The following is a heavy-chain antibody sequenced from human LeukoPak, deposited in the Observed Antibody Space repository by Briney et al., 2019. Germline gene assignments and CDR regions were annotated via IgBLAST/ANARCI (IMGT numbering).Heavy chain of an antibody. D-gene: IGHD3-9*01. Sequence: GASVTVSCRASGYTFSSYYMHWVRQAPGQGLEWVGLINPTGDSTNYAQNFRGRVTMTTDTSTSTAYMDLRSLRSDDTAVYYCARDQAATNTQVRFCLDWGQGTLVTVSS. CDR1: GYTFSSYY. V-gene: IGHV1-46*01. CDR3: ARDQAATNTQVRFCLD. CDR2: INPTGDST. J-gene: IGHJ4*02.